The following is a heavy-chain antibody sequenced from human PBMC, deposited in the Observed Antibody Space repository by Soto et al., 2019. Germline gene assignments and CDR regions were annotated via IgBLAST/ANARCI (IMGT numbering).Heavy chain of an antibody. Sequence: SVKLSCKASGGTFSSYAISWGRQAPGQGLEWMGGIIPIFGTANYAQKFQGRVTITRDTSASTAYMELSSLRSEDTAVYYCARVREQLVPYYYYGMDVWGQGTTVTVS. CDR2: IIPIFGTA. V-gene: IGHV1-69*05. D-gene: IGHD6-6*01. CDR3: ARVREQLVPYYYYGMDV. CDR1: GGTFSSYA. J-gene: IGHJ6*02.